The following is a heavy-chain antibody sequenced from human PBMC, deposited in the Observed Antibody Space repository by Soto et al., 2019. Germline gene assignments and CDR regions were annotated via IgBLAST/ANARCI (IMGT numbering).Heavy chain of an antibody. Sequence: ASVKVYCKASGYTFTSYAMHWVRQAPGQRLEWMGWINAGNGNTKYSQKFQGRVTITRDTSASTAYMELSSLRSEDTAVYYCARDREVTTFDYWGQGTLVTVSS. D-gene: IGHD4-17*01. J-gene: IGHJ4*02. V-gene: IGHV1-3*01. CDR1: GYTFTSYA. CDR3: ARDREVTTFDY. CDR2: INAGNGNT.